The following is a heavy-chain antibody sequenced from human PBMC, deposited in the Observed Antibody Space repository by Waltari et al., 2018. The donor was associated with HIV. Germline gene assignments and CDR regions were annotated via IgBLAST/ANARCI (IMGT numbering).Heavy chain of an antibody. CDR1: NASFDPSS. V-gene: IGHV4-34*01. Sequence: QVQLEQWGAGLVKPSETLSVTCAVYNASFDPSSCWTWVRQAPGQGLGWIGEAKDDGQRVYNPTWQSRISASLDAYKRQFSMRLTSATAADTAVYFCVRGPNWQLGGLDGGGRGTT. J-gene: IGHJ6*02. D-gene: IGHD1-1*01. CDR2: AKDDGQR. CDR3: VRGPNWQLGGLDG.